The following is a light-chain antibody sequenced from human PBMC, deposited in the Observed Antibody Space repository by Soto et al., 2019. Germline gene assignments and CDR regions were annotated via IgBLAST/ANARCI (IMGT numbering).Light chain of an antibody. CDR2: EVT. V-gene: IGLV2-14*01. Sequence: LTQPASVSGSPGQSITISCIGTSSDIGPYNYVSWYQQHPDKAPKLILYEVTNRPSGASDRFSGSKSGNAAFLTISGLQAEDEADYYCSSYSRSATPYVFGTGTKVTVL. CDR1: SSDIGPYNY. J-gene: IGLJ1*01. CDR3: SSYSRSATPYV.